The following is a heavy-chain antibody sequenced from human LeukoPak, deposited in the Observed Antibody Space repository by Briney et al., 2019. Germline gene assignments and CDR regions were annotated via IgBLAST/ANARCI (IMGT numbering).Heavy chain of an antibody. Sequence: SETLSLPCTVSGGSISSYYWSWIRQPAGKGLEWIGRIYTSGSTNYNPSLKSRVTMSVDTSKNQFSLKLSSVTAADTAVYYCARSVEMATIKAFDIWGQGTMVTVS. V-gene: IGHV4-4*07. CDR1: GGSISSYY. CDR3: ARSVEMATIKAFDI. D-gene: IGHD5-24*01. J-gene: IGHJ3*02. CDR2: IYTSGST.